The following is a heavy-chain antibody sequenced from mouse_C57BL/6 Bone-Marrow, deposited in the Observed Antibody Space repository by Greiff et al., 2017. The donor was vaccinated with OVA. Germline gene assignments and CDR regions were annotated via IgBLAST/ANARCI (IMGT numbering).Heavy chain of an antibody. CDR1: CSTFTTYP. CDR2: FYPYNYDT. D-gene: IGHD4-1*01. CDR3: AIGLGRGGFAY. Sequence: QVPLPPSGAELVKPGTSMKMSCKASCSTFTTYPLEWMKQKHGKSLEWIGNFYPYNYDTKYNEKFKGKAPLTVEKSSSTVYLELSRLTSDDSAVYYCAIGLGRGGFAYWGQGTLVTVSA. V-gene: IGHV1-47*01. J-gene: IGHJ3*01.